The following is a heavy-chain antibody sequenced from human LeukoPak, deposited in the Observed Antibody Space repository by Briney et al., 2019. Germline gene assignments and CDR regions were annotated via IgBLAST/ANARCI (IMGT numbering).Heavy chain of an antibody. CDR1: GFTFSSYG. V-gene: IGHV3-23*01. D-gene: IGHD3-22*01. CDR3: AKDPPYYYDSSGYYPNWFDP. Sequence: GGTLRLSCAASGFTFSSYGMSGVRQAPGKGLEWVSAISGSGGSTYYADSVKGRFTISRDNSKNTLYLQMNSLRAEDTAVYYCAKDPPYYYDSSGYYPNWFDPWGQGTLVTVSS. J-gene: IGHJ5*02. CDR2: ISGSGGST.